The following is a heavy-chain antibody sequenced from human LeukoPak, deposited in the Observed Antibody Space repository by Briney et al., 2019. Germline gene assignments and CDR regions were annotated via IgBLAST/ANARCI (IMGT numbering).Heavy chain of an antibody. J-gene: IGHJ6*02. V-gene: IGHV4-34*01. D-gene: IGHD5-12*01. CDR2: INHSGST. CDR1: GGSLSDYY. CDR3: ARGPKWLRGSRYYYYYGMDV. Sequence: SETLSLTCAVYGGSLSDYYWSWIRQPPGKGLEWIGEINHSGSTNYNPSLKSRVTISVDTSKNQFSLKLSSVTAADTAVYYCARGPKWLRGSRYYYYYGMDVWGQGTTVTVSS.